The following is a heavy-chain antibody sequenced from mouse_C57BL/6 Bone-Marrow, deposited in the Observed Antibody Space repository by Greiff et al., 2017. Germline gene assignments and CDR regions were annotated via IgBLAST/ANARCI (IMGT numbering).Heavy chain of an antibody. V-gene: IGHV1-55*01. J-gene: IGHJ1*03. CDR2: IYPGSGST. CDR1: GYTFTSYW. Sequence: VQLQQPGAELVKPGASVKMSCKASGYTFTSYWITWVKQRPGQGLEWIGDIYPGSGSTNYNEKFKSKATLTVDTSYSTAYMQISSLTSEDSAVYYCARPYYSNYWYFDVWGTGTTVTVSS. D-gene: IGHD2-5*01. CDR3: ARPYYSNYWYFDV.